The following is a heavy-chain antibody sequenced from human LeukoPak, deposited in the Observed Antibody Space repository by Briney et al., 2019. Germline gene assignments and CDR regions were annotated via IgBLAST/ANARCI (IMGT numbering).Heavy chain of an antibody. CDR2: ISGSGGST. CDR3: AKVVLVYDILTGYPSHFDY. Sequence: GSLRLSCAASGFTFSSYAMSWVRQAPGKGLEWVSAISGSGGSTYYAYSVKGRFTISRDNSKNTLYLQMNSLRAEDTAVYYCAKVVLVYDILTGYPSHFDYWGQGTLVTVSS. J-gene: IGHJ4*02. D-gene: IGHD3-9*01. V-gene: IGHV3-23*01. CDR1: GFTFSSYA.